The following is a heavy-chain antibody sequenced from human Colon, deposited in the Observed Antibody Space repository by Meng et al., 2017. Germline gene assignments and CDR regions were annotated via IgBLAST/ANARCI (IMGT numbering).Heavy chain of an antibody. V-gene: IGHV4-30-4*01. CDR1: GASISSGSFC. CDR2: IYYSGST. J-gene: IGHJ4*02. D-gene: IGHD3-16*01. Sequence: QVQLQESGPGLVKPSQTLSLTCSVSGASISSGSFCWSWIRQSPGKGLEWIGNIYYSGSTNYSPSLQSRTAMSVDTSKNQFSLKLRSVTAADTAVYYCARVAGGDQVDYWGQGTLVTVSS. CDR3: ARVAGGDQVDY.